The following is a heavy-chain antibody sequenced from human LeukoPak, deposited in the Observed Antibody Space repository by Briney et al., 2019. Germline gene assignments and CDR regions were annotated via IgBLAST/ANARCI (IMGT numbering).Heavy chain of an antibody. CDR1: GFTVSSNY. CDR2: ISGSGGST. CDR3: AKSAAKIFDY. J-gene: IGHJ4*02. V-gene: IGHV3-23*01. Sequence: PGGSLRLSCAASGFTVSSNYMSWVRQAPGKGLEWVSAISGSGGSTYYADSVKGRFTISRDNSKNTLYLQMNSLRAEDTAVYYCAKSAAKIFDYWGQGTLVTVSS.